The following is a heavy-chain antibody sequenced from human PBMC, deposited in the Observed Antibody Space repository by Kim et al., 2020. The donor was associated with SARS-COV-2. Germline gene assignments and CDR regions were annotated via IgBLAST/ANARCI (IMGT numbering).Heavy chain of an antibody. Sequence: ASVKVSCKASGYTFTSYAMNWVRQAPGQGLEWMGWINTNTGNPTYAQGFTGRFVFSLDTSVSTAYLQISSLKAEDTAVYYCAGGDILTGYSPWDYYYYGMDVWGQGTTVTVSS. CDR3: AGGDILTGYSPWDYYYYGMDV. D-gene: IGHD3-9*01. CDR1: GYTFTSYA. CDR2: INTNTGNP. J-gene: IGHJ6*02. V-gene: IGHV7-4-1*02.